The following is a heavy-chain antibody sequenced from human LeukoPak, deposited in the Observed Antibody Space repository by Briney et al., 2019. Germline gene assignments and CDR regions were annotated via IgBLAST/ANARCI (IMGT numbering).Heavy chain of an antibody. CDR1: GGSISSGGYY. D-gene: IGHD1-1*01. J-gene: IGHJ3*02. CDR2: IYHSGST. CDR3: ARGAQERYLGAFDI. Sequence: SETLSLTCTVSGGSISSGGYYWSWIRQPPGKGLEWIGYIYHSGSTYYNPSLKSRVTISVDRSKNQFSLKLSSVTAADTAVYYCARGAQERYLGAFDIWGQGTMVTVSS. V-gene: IGHV4-30-2*01.